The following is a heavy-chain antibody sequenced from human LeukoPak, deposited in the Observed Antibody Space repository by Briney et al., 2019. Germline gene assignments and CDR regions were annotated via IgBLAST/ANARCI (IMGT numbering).Heavy chain of an antibody. CDR3: ARLYYGSESYYRGYYFDY. J-gene: IGHJ4*02. Sequence: SETLSLTCTVSGGSISSSTYYWGWIRRPPGKGLERMGNIYYSGRTYYNPSLKSRVTMSVNTSKNQFSLKLSSVTAADTAVYYCARLYYGSESYYRGYYFDYWGQGTLVTVSS. V-gene: IGHV4-39*01. CDR2: IYYSGRT. D-gene: IGHD3-10*01. CDR1: GGSISSSTYY.